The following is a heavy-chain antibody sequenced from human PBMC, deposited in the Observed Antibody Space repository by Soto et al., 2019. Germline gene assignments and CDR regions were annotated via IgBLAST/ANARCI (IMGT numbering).Heavy chain of an antibody. CDR1: GFTVDDYA. CDR2: ISWNSETI. D-gene: IGHD4-17*01. CDR3: AKDMKWGGMTTIHYFDS. V-gene: IGHV3-9*01. Sequence: ESGGGLVQSGRSLRLSCAASGFTVDDYAMHWVRQAPGKGLEWVSGISWNSETIDYADSVKGRFTISRDNAKSSLFLQMNSLRPDDTALYYCAKDMKWGGMTTIHYFDSWGQGTLVTVSS. J-gene: IGHJ4*02.